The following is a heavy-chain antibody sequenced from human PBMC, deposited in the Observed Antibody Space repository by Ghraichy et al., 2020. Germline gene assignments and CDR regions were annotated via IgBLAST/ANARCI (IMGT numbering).Heavy chain of an antibody. CDR2: IKEDGSET. Sequence: GGSLRLSCAASGFTFSNYWMSWVRQAPGEGLEWVANIKEDGSETYYGDSVKGRFTIFRDNAKNSLYLQMNSLRAEDTAVYYCARFRPFDYWGQGTLVTVSS. J-gene: IGHJ4*02. V-gene: IGHV3-7*01. CDR1: GFTFSNYW. CDR3: ARFRPFDY.